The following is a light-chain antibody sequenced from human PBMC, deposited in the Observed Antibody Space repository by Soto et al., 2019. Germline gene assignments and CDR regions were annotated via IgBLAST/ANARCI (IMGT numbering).Light chain of an antibody. Sequence: DIQLTQSPSFLSASVGDRVTITCRASQAISDYLAWSQQRPGKAPKLLIYAASTMQSVVSSRFSGTGSVTEFTLRISRLQPTDFAKYSRQQLNCYPRTFGGGTKVEIK. CDR3: QQLNCYPRT. V-gene: IGKV1-9*01. J-gene: IGKJ4*01. CDR1: QAISDY. CDR2: AAS.